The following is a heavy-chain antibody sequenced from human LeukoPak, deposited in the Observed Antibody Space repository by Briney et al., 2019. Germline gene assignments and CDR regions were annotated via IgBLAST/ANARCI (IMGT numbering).Heavy chain of an antibody. CDR1: GGSSSSYY. V-gene: IGHV4-59*08. J-gene: IGHJ5*02. CDR3: ARGAVLNWFDP. D-gene: IGHD6-19*01. CDR2: IYNSGST. Sequence: SETLSLTCTVSGGSSSSYYWSWIRQPPGKGLEWIGNIYNSGSTNYDPSLKSRVTISVDTSKNQFSLKLSSVTAADTAVYYCARGAVLNWFDPWGQGTLVTVSS.